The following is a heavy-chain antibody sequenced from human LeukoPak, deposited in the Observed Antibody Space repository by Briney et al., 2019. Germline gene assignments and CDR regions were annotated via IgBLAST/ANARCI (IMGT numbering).Heavy chain of an antibody. CDR3: ASIDSAAGTIDP. CDR1: GGSVSTSSYY. J-gene: IGHJ5*02. Sequence: SETLSLTCSVSGGSVSTSSYYWGWIRQPPGKGLEWIGSIYYSGSTYYNPSLKSRVTISVDTSKNQFSLKLSSVTAADTAVYYCASIDSAAGTIDPWGQGTLVTVSS. D-gene: IGHD6-13*01. V-gene: IGHV4-39*07. CDR2: IYYSGST.